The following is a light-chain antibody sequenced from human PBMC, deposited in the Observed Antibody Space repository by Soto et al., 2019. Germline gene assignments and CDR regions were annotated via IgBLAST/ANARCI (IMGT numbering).Light chain of an antibody. Sequence: QSALTQPASVSGSPGQSITISCTGTSSDVGGNKYVSWYQHYPGKAPKLMICDVSNRPLGVSNRFSGSKSGNTASLTISGLQAEDEADYYCSAFTGTTYVFGSGTKVTVL. CDR3: SAFTGTTYV. V-gene: IGLV2-14*03. J-gene: IGLJ1*01. CDR2: DVS. CDR1: SSDVGGNKY.